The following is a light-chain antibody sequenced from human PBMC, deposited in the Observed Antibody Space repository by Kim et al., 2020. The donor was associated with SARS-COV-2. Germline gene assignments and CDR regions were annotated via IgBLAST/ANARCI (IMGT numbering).Light chain of an antibody. V-gene: IGLV3-1*01. CDR1: KLGDKY. J-gene: IGLJ3*02. CDR2: QDS. Sequence: SYELTQPPSVSVSPGQTASITCSGDKLGDKYACWYQQKPGQSPVLVIYQDSKRPSGIPERFSGSNSGKTATLTISGTQAMDEADYYCQAWDSSTAWVFGGGTQLTVL. CDR3: QAWDSSTAWV.